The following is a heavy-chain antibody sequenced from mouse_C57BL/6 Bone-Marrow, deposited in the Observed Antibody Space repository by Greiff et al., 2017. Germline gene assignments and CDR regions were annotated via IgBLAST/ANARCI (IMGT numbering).Heavy chain of an antibody. Sequence: EVKLQESGGGLVKPGGSLKLSCAASGFTFSSYAMSWVRQTPEKRLGWVATISDGGSYTYYPDNVKGRFTISRDNAKNNLYLQMSHLKSEDTAMYYCARLDYYAMDYWGQGTSVTVSS. CDR3: ARLDYYAMDY. CDR1: GFTFSSYA. J-gene: IGHJ4*01. CDR2: ISDGGSYT. V-gene: IGHV5-4*03.